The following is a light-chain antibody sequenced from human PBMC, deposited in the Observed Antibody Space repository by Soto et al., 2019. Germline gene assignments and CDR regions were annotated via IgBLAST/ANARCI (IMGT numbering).Light chain of an antibody. Sequence: DIQLTQSPPFLSASVGDRVTITCQASQDISSNLAWYQQKPGKAPKFLIYAASILQSGVPSRFSGSGFGTEFTLTISSLQPEDFAIYYCQQVNGYPHTFGQGTKLEIK. V-gene: IGKV1-9*01. CDR2: AAS. CDR1: QDISSN. J-gene: IGKJ2*01. CDR3: QQVNGYPHT.